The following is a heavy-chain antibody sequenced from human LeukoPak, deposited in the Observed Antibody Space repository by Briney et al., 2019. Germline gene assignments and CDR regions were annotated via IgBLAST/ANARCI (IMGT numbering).Heavy chain of an antibody. Sequence: GRSLRLSCAASGFTFDDYAMHWVRQAPGKGLEWVSGISWNSGSIGYADSVKGRLTISRDNAKNSLYLQMNSLRAEDTALYYCAKGVGYSSGWFDYWGQGTLVTVSS. D-gene: IGHD6-19*01. CDR1: GFTFDDYA. CDR2: ISWNSGSI. V-gene: IGHV3-9*01. J-gene: IGHJ4*02. CDR3: AKGVGYSSGWFDY.